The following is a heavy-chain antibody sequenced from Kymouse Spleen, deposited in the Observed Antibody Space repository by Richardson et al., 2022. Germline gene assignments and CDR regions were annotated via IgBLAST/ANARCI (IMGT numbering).Heavy chain of an antibody. CDR1: GFTFSSYS. Sequence: EVQLVESGGGLVKPGGSLRLSCAASGFTFSSYSMNWVRQAPGKGLEWVSSISSSSSYIYYADSVKGRFTISRDNAKNSLYLQMNSLRAEDTAVYYCARGRITGTFFDYWGQGTLVTVSS. V-gene: IGHV3-21*03. CDR3: ARGRITGTFFDY. D-gene: IGHD1-7*01. CDR2: ISSSSSYI. J-gene: IGHJ4*02.